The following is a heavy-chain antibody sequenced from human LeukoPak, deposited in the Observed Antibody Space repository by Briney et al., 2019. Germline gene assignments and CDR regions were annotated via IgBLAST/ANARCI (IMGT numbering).Heavy chain of an antibody. J-gene: IGHJ4*02. V-gene: IGHV3-73*01. CDR3: ATWLGATVNY. D-gene: IGHD3-10*01. Sequence: PGGSLRLSCAASGFTFSDSSMHWVRQASEKGLEWVGHIRNKPNNHATAYPASVKGMFTISRDDSKSTAYLQMSSLKTEDTAVFYCATWLGATVNYWGQGTLVTVSS. CDR2: IRNKPNNHAT. CDR1: GFTFSDSS.